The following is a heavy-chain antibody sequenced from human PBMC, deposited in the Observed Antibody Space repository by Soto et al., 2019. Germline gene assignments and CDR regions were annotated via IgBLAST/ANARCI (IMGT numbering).Heavy chain of an antibody. CDR2: ISGSGGST. V-gene: IGHV3-23*01. J-gene: IGHJ4*02. D-gene: IGHD2-2*01. CDR1: GFTFSSYA. Sequence: GGSLRLSCAASGFTFSSYAMSWVRQAPGKGLEWVSAISGSGGSTYYADSVKGRFTVSRDNSKNTLYLQMNSLRAEDTAVYYCAKSALIVVVPAAMGYWGQGTLVTVSS. CDR3: AKSALIVVVPAAMGY.